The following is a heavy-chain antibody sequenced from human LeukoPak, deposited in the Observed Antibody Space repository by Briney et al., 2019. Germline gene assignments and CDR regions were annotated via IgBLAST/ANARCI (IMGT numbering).Heavy chain of an antibody. V-gene: IGHV4-38-2*02. CDR3: ARVGYDFWSGYYWNYYYYMDV. J-gene: IGHJ6*03. Sequence: SETLSLTCTVSGYSISSGYYWGWIRPPPGKGLEWIGSIYYSGSTYYNPSLKSRVTISVDTSKNQFSLKLSSVTAADTAVYYCARVGYDFWSGYYWNYYYYMDVWGKGTTVTVSS. D-gene: IGHD3-3*01. CDR1: GYSISSGYY. CDR2: IYYSGST.